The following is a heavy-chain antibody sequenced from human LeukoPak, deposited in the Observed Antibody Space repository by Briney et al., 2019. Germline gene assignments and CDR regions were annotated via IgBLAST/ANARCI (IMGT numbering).Heavy chain of an antibody. CDR2: ISAYNGNT. D-gene: IGHD3-9*01. CDR3: ARDTSLRYFDWLFQPAGYFDY. J-gene: IGHJ4*02. V-gene: IGHV1-18*01. Sequence: ASVKVSFKASGYTFTSYGISWVRQAPGQGLEWMGWISAYNGNTNYAQKLQGRVTMTTDTSTSTAYMELRSLRSDDTAVYYCARDTSLRYFDWLFQPAGYFDYWGQGTLVTVSS. CDR1: GYTFTSYG.